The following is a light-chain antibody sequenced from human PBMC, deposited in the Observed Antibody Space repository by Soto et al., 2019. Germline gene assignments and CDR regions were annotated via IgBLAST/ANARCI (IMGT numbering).Light chain of an antibody. CDR1: SSDVGGYNY. J-gene: IGLJ3*02. CDR2: EVS. Sequence: QSVLTQPPSASGSPGQSVTISCTGTSSDVGGYNYVSWYQQHPGEAPKLMVYEVSKRPSGVPDRFSASKSGNTASLTVSGLQAEDEADYYCSSYGGNNNWVFGGGTKVTVL. CDR3: SSYGGNNNWV. V-gene: IGLV2-8*01.